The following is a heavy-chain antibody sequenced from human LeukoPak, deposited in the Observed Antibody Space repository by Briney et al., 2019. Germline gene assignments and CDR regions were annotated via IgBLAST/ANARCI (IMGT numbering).Heavy chain of an antibody. CDR2: ISSSGSTI. D-gene: IGHD1-1*01. J-gene: IGHJ4*02. V-gene: IGHV3-48*03. CDR1: EFAFGSYA. Sequence: GGSLRLSCAASEFAFGSYAMHWVRQTPGKGLEWVSCISSSGSTIFYADSVKGRFTISRDNAENSLYLQMNSLRAEDTAVYYCARELAYYFDYWGQGTLVTVSS. CDR3: ARELAYYFDY.